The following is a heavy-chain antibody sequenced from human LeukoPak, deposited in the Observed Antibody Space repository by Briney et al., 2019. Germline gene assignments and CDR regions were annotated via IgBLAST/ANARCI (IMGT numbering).Heavy chain of an antibody. CDR3: ARNVPRRGVTN. CDR1: GGSISSYY. D-gene: IGHD3-10*01. V-gene: IGHV4-4*09. CDR2: IYTSGST. J-gene: IGHJ4*02. Sequence: SETLSLTCTVSGGSISSYYWSWIRQPPGRGLEWIGYIYTSGSTNYNPSLKSRVTISVDTSKNQFSLKLSSVTAADTAVYYCARNVPRRGVTNWGQGTLVTVSS.